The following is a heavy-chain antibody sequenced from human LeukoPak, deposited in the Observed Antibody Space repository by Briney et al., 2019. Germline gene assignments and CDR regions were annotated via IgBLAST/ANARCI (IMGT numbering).Heavy chain of an antibody. D-gene: IGHD3-22*01. V-gene: IGHV4-61*02. CDR3: ARVKGYDSSGFDY. Sequence: PSQTLSLTCTVSGGSISSGSYYWRWIRQPAGKAREWIGRIYSSGSTYYNPSLKSRVTMSVDTSKNQFSLKLSAVTAADTAVYYCARVKGYDSSGFDYWGQGTLVTVSS. CDR1: GGSISSGSYY. CDR2: IYSSGST. J-gene: IGHJ4*02.